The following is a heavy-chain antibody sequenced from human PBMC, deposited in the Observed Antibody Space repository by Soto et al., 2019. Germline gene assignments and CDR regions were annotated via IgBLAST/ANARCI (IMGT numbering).Heavy chain of an antibody. CDR1: GYSLTSYW. V-gene: IGHV5-51*01. CDR3: ARRSLRYFDWLSPDAFDI. Sequence: PGESLKISCKGSGYSLTSYWIGWVRQMPGKGLEWMGIIYPGDSDTRYSPSFQGQVTISADKSISTAYLQWSSLKASDTAMYYCARRSLRYFDWLSPDAFDIWGQGTMVTVSS. D-gene: IGHD3-9*01. CDR2: IYPGDSDT. J-gene: IGHJ3*02.